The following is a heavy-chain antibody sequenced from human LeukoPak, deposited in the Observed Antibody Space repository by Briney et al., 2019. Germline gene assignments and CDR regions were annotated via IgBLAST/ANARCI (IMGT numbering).Heavy chain of an antibody. J-gene: IGHJ4*02. CDR2: ISRSGNII. V-gene: IGHV3-48*04. CDR1: GFTFSDYN. CDR3: ARDRSMTHFDY. Sequence: GGSLRLSCVASGFTFSDYNMNWVRQVPGKGLESVSYISRSGNIIYYADSVKGRFTISRDNAKNSLYLQMNSLRAEDTALYYCARDRSMTHFDYWGQGTLVTVSS.